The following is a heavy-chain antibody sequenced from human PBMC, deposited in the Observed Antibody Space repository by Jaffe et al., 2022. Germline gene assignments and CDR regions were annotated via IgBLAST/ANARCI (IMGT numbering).Heavy chain of an antibody. Sequence: EVQLVESGGDLVQPGGSLRLSCAASGITVNTNHMSWVRQAPGKGLEWVSIMYSEGTTYYADSVKGRFTISRHNSNNTVSLQMNSLRVEDTAVYYCARGVHPGYFHSWGQGTLVTVSS. V-gene: IGHV3-53*04. J-gene: IGHJ4*02. CDR2: MYSEGTT. CDR3: ARGVHPGYFHS. CDR1: GITVNTNH. D-gene: IGHD1-1*01.